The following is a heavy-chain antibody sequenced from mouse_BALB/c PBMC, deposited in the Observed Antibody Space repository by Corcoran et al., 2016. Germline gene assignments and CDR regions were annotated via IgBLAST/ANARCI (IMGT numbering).Heavy chain of an antibody. J-gene: IGHJ3*01. CDR3: ARPYYGNRFAY. Sequence: EVLLQQSGPELVKPGASVKIPCKASGYTFTDYNMAWVKQSHGKSLEWIGDINPNNGGTIYNQKFKGKATLTVDKSSSTAYMELRSLTSEDTAVDYCARPYYGNRFAYWGQGTLVTVSA. V-gene: IGHV1-18*01. D-gene: IGHD2-10*01. CDR1: GYTFTDYN. CDR2: INPNNGGT.